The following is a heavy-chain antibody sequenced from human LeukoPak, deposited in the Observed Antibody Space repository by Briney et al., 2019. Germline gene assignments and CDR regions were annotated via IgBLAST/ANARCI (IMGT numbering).Heavy chain of an antibody. V-gene: IGHV4-31*03. J-gene: IGHJ4*02. Sequence: SETLSLTCTVSGGSISSGGYYWSWIRQHPGKGLEWIGYICYSGSTYYNPSLKSRVTISVDTSKNQFSLKLSSVTAADTAVYYCASEGYYYDSSGQSSYYFDYWGQGTLVTVSS. CDR3: ASEGYYYDSSGQSSYYFDY. CDR2: ICYSGST. D-gene: IGHD3-22*01. CDR1: GGSISSGGYY.